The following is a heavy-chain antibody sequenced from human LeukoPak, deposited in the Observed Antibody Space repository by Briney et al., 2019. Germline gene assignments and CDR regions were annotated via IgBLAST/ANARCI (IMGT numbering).Heavy chain of an antibody. CDR1: GFTLSTYA. CDR2: ISGTGFTT. D-gene: IGHD1-20*01. J-gene: IGHJ4*02. CDR3: AKDGYNWIAFDD. V-gene: IGHV3-23*01. Sequence: PGGSLRLSCAASGFTLSTYAMHWVRQAPGKGLEWVAYISGTGFTTYYADSVKGRFTISSDSSKNTLFHQMNSLRAEDTAIYYCAKDGYNWIAFDDWGQGTLVTVSS.